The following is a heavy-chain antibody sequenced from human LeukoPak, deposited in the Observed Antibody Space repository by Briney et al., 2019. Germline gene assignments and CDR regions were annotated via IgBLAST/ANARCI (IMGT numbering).Heavy chain of an antibody. J-gene: IGHJ4*02. Sequence: PSETLSLTCTVSGGSISSYYWSWIRQPPGKGLEWIGYIYYSGGTNYNPSLKSRVTISVDTSKNQFSLKLSSVTAADTAVYYCARDSVVTENYFDYWGQGTLVTVS. CDR3: ARDSVVTENYFDY. CDR1: GGSISSYY. D-gene: IGHD4-23*01. CDR2: IYYSGGT. V-gene: IGHV4-59*01.